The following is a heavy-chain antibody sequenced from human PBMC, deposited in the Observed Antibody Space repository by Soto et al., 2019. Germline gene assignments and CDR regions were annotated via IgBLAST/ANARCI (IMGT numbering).Heavy chain of an antibody. CDR2: ISSSSIYI. J-gene: IGHJ6*02. CDR1: VFTFSSYS. CDR3: ARTGDYDFYYYYGMDV. D-gene: IGHD4-17*01. Sequence: GSLRLSCAASVFTFSSYSMNWVRQAPGKGLEWVSSISSSSIYIYYADSVKGRFTISRDNAKNSLYLQMNSLRAEDTAVYYCARTGDYDFYYYYGMDVWGQGTTVTVS. V-gene: IGHV3-21*01.